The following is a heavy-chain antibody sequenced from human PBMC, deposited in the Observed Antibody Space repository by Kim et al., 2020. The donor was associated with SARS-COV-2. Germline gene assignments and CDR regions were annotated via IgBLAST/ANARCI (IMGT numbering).Heavy chain of an antibody. CDR2: ISNDGTRT. V-gene: IGHV3-23*01. Sequence: GGSLRLSCAASGFTFSSCALSWVRQAPGKGLEWVSTISNDGTRTYYADSVKGRFTISRDTSKNTLHLQMNSLRAEDTAIYYCAKSPEEEHYYYGMDVWGQGTTVSVSS. J-gene: IGHJ6*02. CDR1: GFTFSSCA. CDR3: AKSPEEEHYYYGMDV. D-gene: IGHD1-1*01.